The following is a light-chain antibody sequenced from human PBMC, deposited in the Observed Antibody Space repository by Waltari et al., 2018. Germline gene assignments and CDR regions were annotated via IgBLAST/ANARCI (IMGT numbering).Light chain of an antibody. Sequence: DIVMTQSPDSLAVSLGERATINCKSSQTILYHTNNKNYVAWYQQKPTQPPKLLIYWASTRESGVPDRFSGSGSGTDFTLTISSLQAEDVAVYYCHQYYTTPITFGQGTRLEIK. CDR2: WAS. V-gene: IGKV4-1*01. CDR3: HQYYTTPIT. J-gene: IGKJ5*01. CDR1: QTILYHTNNKNY.